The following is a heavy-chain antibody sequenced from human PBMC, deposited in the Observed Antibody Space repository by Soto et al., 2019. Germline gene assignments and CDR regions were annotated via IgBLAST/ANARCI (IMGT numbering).Heavy chain of an antibody. V-gene: IGHV4-30-2*01. J-gene: IGHJ4*02. CDR2: IYHSGST. CDR1: GGSISSGGYS. Sequence: LSLTCAVSGGSISSGGYSWSWIRQPPGKGLEWIGYIYHSGSTYYNPSLKSRVTISVDRSKNQFSLKLSSVTAADTAVYYCARATAVAGLDYWGQGTRVT. D-gene: IGHD6-19*01. CDR3: ARATAVAGLDY.